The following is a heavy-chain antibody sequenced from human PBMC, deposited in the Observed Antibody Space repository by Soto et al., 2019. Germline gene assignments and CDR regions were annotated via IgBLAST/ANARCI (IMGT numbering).Heavy chain of an antibody. CDR1: GFTFSNHG. CDR3: ARDRGLYFFYF. J-gene: IGHJ4*02. V-gene: IGHV3-33*01. Sequence: GSLRLSCAASGFTFSNHGIHWVRQAPGKGLEWVAVIWYGGSSKYYADSVKGRFTISRDNSNNTLYLQMNSLRVEDTAVYYCARDRGLYFFYFWGQGSLDTGAS. CDR2: IWYGGSSK.